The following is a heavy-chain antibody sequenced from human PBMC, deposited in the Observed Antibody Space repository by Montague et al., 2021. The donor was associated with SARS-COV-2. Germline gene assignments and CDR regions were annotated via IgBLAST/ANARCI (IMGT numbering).Heavy chain of an antibody. Sequence: SLRLSCAASGFTFSSYWMHWVRQAPGKGLVWVSRIISDGSSTTYADSVKGRFTISRDNDKNTLYLQMNSLRAEDTAVYYCARGAALLWFGDLSLPYHFDYWGQGTLVTVSS. V-gene: IGHV3-74*01. D-gene: IGHD3-10*01. J-gene: IGHJ4*02. CDR2: IISDGSST. CDR3: ARGAALLWFGDLSLPYHFDY. CDR1: GFTFSSYW.